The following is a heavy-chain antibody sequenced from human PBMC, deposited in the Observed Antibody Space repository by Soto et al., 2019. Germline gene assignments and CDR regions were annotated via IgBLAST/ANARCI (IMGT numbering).Heavy chain of an antibody. CDR1: GYTFTGYY. CDR3: ARDRRITIFGVVDDAFDI. J-gene: IGHJ3*02. CDR2: INPNSGGT. V-gene: IGHV1-2*04. Sequence: GASVKVSCKASGYTFTGYYMHCVRQAPGQGLEWMGWINPNSGGTNYAQKFQGWVTMTRDTSISTAYMELSRLRSDDTAVYYCARDRRITIFGVVDDAFDIWGQGTMVTVSS. D-gene: IGHD3-3*01.